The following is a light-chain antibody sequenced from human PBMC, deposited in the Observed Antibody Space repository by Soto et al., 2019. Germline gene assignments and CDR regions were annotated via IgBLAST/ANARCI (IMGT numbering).Light chain of an antibody. CDR3: QQYYSSWT. Sequence: EIVLTQSPGTLSLSPGERATLSCRASQSISGTFLAWYQHKPGQAPRVLIYGASRRATGIPDRFSGSGSGTDFYLTISRLEPEDFALYYCQQYYSSWTFGQGTKVEMK. V-gene: IGKV3-20*01. J-gene: IGKJ1*01. CDR1: QSISGTF. CDR2: GAS.